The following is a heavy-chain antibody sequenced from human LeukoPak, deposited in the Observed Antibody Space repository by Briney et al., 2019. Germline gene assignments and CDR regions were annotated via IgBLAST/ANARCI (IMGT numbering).Heavy chain of an antibody. J-gene: IGHJ4*02. Sequence: GASVKVSCKASGYTFTSYGISWVRQAPGQGLEWMGWISAYNGNTNYAQKLQGRVTMTRNTSISTAYMELSSLRSEDTAVYYCARVRNYYDSSGYSLGYWGQGTLVTVSS. CDR3: ARVRNYYDSSGYSLGY. CDR2: ISAYNGNT. D-gene: IGHD3-22*01. CDR1: GYTFTSYG. V-gene: IGHV1-18*01.